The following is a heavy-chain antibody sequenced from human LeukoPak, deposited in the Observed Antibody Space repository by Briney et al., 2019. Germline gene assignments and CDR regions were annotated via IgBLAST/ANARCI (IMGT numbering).Heavy chain of an antibody. CDR3: TRNYDSSGYTTFGY. Sequence: SETLSLTCTVSDGSISSYYWSWIRQPPGKGLEWIGNIYYSGSTNYNPSLKSRITISVDTPTNQFSLKLSSVTAADTAVYHCTRNYDSSGYTTFGYWGRGTLVTVSS. J-gene: IGHJ4*02. CDR1: DGSISSYY. CDR2: IYYSGST. D-gene: IGHD3-22*01. V-gene: IGHV4-59*01.